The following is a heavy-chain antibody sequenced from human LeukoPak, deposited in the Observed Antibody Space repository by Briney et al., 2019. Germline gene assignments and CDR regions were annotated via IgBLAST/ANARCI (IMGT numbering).Heavy chain of an antibody. J-gene: IGHJ6*02. CDR2: MRSIKLK. CDR1: GFTFSGYD. CDR3: ARDREGGGRRTGMDV. V-gene: IGHV3-11*06. D-gene: IGHD2-15*01. Sequence: GASLKLSCAGSGFTFSGYDMIWIRQAPGLGLEWIAHMRSIKLKCTRYAESVKGRFTISRDNAKNSLYLQMNSLRAEDTAVYYCARDREGGGRRTGMDVWGQGTTVTVSS.